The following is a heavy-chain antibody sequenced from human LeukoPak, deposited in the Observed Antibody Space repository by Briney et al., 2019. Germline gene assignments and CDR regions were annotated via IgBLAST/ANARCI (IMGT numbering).Heavy chain of an antibody. J-gene: IGHJ4*02. CDR3: ARDYYDSSGYYPEFDY. CDR1: GFTFSSYG. D-gene: IGHD3-22*01. V-gene: IGHV3-30*02. CDR2: IRYDGSNK. Sequence: PGGSLRLSCAASGFTFSSYGMHWVRQAPGKGLEWVAFIRYDGSNKYYADSVKGRFTISRDNAKNSLYLQMNSLRAEDTAVYYCARDYYDSSGYYPEFDYWGQGTLVTVSS.